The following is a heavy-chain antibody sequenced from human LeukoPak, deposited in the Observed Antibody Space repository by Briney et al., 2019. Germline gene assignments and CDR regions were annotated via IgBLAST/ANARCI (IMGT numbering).Heavy chain of an antibody. CDR1: GFTFSSYG. Sequence: GGSLRLSCAASGFTFSSYGMHWVRQAPGKGLEWVSLISWDGGSTYNADSVKGRFTISRDNSKNSLYLQMNSLRTEDTALYYCAEGACSSTSCYVDYWGQGTLVTVSS. CDR3: AEGACSSTSCYVDY. D-gene: IGHD2-2*01. J-gene: IGHJ4*02. V-gene: IGHV3-43*01. CDR2: ISWDGGST.